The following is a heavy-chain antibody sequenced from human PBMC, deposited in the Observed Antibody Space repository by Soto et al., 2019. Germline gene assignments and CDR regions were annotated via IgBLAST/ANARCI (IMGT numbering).Heavy chain of an antibody. D-gene: IGHD6-19*01. CDR1: GYTFTSYD. CDR2: MNPNSGNT. J-gene: IGHJ3*02. Sequence: GASVKVSCKASGYTFTSYDINWVRQATGQGLEWMGWMNPNSGNTGYAQKFQGRVTMTRNTSISTAYMELSSLRSEDTAVYYCAISAVAGTSYAFDIWGQGSMVTVSS. V-gene: IGHV1-8*01. CDR3: AISAVAGTSYAFDI.